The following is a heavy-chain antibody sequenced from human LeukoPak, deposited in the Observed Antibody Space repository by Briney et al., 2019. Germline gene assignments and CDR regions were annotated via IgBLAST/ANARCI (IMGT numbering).Heavy chain of an antibody. D-gene: IGHD3-3*01. Sequence: PSQTLSLTCTVSGGSISSGSYYWSWIRQPAGKGLEWIGRIYTSGSTNYNPSLKSRVTISVDRSKNQFSLKLSSVTAADTAVYYCARAFLVREYYFDYWGQGTLVTVSS. V-gene: IGHV4-61*02. CDR2: IYTSGST. CDR3: ARAFLVREYYFDY. J-gene: IGHJ4*02. CDR1: GGSISSGSYY.